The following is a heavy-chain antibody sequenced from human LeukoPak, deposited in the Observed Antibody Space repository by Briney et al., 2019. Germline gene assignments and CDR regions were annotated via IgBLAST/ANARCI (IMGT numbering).Heavy chain of an antibody. J-gene: IGHJ6*03. V-gene: IGHV1-69*05. CDR3: ASGAMVRDYYYYYMDV. CDR1: GGTFSSYA. CDR2: IIPIFGTA. Sequence: GASVTVSCKASGGTFSSYAISWVRQAPGQGLEWMGGIIPIFGTANYAQKFQGRVTITTDESTSTAYMELSSLRSEDTAVYYCASGAMVRDYYYYYMDVWGKGTTVTVSS. D-gene: IGHD3-10*01.